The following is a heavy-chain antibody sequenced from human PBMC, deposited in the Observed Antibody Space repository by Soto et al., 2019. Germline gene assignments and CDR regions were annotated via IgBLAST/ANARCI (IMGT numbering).Heavy chain of an antibody. D-gene: IGHD1-26*01. V-gene: IGHV3-30-3*01. CDR2: ILSDGSNK. J-gene: IGHJ4*02. CDR3: ARDDEGGSDCDLGC. CDR1: GFTLSSHA. Sequence: QVQLVESGGGVVQPGRSLRLSCAVSGFTLSSHAMHWVRQAPGKGLEWVALILSDGSNKYYADSVKGRFTTSRDNSKNTMVLAMNSLSVEDTAVYYCARDDEGGSDCDLGCWGQGALVTVSS.